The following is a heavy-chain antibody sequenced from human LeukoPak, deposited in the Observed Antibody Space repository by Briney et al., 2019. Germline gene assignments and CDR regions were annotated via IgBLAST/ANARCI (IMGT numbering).Heavy chain of an antibody. J-gene: IGHJ3*02. Sequence: GSSVKVSCKASGGTFSSYAISWVRQAPGQGLEWMGGIIPIFGTANYAQKFQGRVTITTDESTSTAYMELSSLRSEDTAVYYCVRSARGYYDFWSGYSGAFDIWGQGTMVTVSS. CDR1: GGTFSSYA. V-gene: IGHV1-69*05. CDR2: IIPIFGTA. D-gene: IGHD3-3*01. CDR3: VRSARGYYDFWSGYSGAFDI.